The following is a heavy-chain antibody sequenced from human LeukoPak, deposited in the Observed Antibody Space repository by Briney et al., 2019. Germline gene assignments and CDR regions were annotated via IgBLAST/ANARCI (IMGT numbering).Heavy chain of an antibody. CDR3: ARDLIVGATYDWFDP. Sequence: SGTLSLTCAVYGGSFSGYYWSWIRQPPGKGLEWIGEINHSGSTNYNPSLKSRVTISVDTSKNQFSLKLSSVTAADTAVYYCARDLIVGATYDWFDPWGQGTLVTVSS. CDR2: INHSGST. CDR1: GGSFSGYY. V-gene: IGHV4-34*01. J-gene: IGHJ5*02. D-gene: IGHD1-26*01.